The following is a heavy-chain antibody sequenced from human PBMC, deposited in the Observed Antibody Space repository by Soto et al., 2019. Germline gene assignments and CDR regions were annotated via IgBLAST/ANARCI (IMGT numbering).Heavy chain of an antibody. CDR2: INPNSGGT. D-gene: IGHD2-15*01. V-gene: IGHV1-2*04. Sequence: QVPLVQSGAEVKKPGASVKVSCKASGYTFTGYYMHWVRQAPGQGLEWMGWINPNSGGTNYAQKFQGWVTMTRDTSISTAYMELSRLRSDDTAVYYCARDPPYCSGGSCYPGSTHFDYWGQGTLVTVSS. CDR3: ARDPPYCSGGSCYPGSTHFDY. J-gene: IGHJ4*02. CDR1: GYTFTGYY.